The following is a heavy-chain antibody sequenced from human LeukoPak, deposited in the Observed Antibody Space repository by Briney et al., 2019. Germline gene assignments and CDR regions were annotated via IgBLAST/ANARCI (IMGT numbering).Heavy chain of an antibody. J-gene: IGHJ4*02. Sequence: SETLTLACAVYGGSFSGYYWIWIRQPPGKGLEGIGEINHSGSTNYHPSLKSRVTISVDTSKTQFCLKLSSVTAADTAVYYCARGRGDDSSGSVDYWGQGTLVTVSS. CDR3: ARGRGDDSSGSVDY. V-gene: IGHV4-34*01. CDR2: INHSGST. D-gene: IGHD3-22*01. CDR1: GGSFSGYY.